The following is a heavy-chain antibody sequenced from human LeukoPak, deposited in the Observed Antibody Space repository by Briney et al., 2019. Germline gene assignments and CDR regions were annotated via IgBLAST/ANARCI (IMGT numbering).Heavy chain of an antibody. CDR3: AIDKNRGWYSPFDY. D-gene: IGHD6-19*01. J-gene: IGHJ4*02. CDR2: ITGSGYVT. V-gene: IGHV3-23*01. CDR1: GFTFVSHT. Sequence: TGGSLRLSCAAAGFTFVSHTLSWVRQAPGKGLEWVCGITGSGYVTYYADYVKGRFTVSRDNSKNTLYLQMNSLRAEDTGIYYWAIDKNRGWYSPFDYWGQGALVTVSS.